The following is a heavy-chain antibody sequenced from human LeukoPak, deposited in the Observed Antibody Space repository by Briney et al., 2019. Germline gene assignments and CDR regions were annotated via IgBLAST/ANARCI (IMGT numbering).Heavy chain of an antibody. CDR2: IYYSGST. Sequence: PSETLSLTCTVSGDPINSFYWSWIRQPPGKGLEWIGHIYYSGSTNYNPSLKSRVTISVDTSKNQFSLRLNSVTAADTAVYYCARVVRYCSSTSCSFFDYWGQGTLVTVSS. D-gene: IGHD2-2*01. CDR3: ARVVRYCSSTSCSFFDY. J-gene: IGHJ4*02. V-gene: IGHV4-59*01. CDR1: GDPINSFY.